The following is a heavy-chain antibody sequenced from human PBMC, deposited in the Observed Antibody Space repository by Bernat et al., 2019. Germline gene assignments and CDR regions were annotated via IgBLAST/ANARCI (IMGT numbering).Heavy chain of an antibody. CDR2: IIPILGIA. Sequence: QVQLVQSGAEVKKPGSSVKVSCKASGGTFSSYTISWVRQAPGQGLEWMGRIIPILGIANYAQKFQGRVTITADKSTSTAYMELSSLRSEDTAVYYCASTPSKVQPAAAFDIWGQGTMVTVSS. CDR1: GGTFSSYT. CDR3: ASTPSKVQPAAAFDI. V-gene: IGHV1-69*02. D-gene: IGHD3-10*01. J-gene: IGHJ3*02.